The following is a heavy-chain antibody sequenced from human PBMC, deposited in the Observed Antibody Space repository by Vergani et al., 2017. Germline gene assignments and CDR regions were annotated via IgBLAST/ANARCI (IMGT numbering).Heavy chain of an antibody. V-gene: IGHV3-21*01. J-gene: IGHJ6*02. D-gene: IGHD3-3*01. Sequence: EVQLLESGGGLVQPGGSLRLSCAASGFTFSSYAMSWVRQAPGKGLEWVSSISSSSSYIYYADSVKGRFTISRDNAKNSLYLQMNSLRAEDTAVYYCARDLALLEWLSAKYYYYYGMDVWGQGTTVTVSS. CDR3: ARDLALLEWLSAKYYYYYGMDV. CDR1: GFTFSSYA. CDR2: ISSSSSYI.